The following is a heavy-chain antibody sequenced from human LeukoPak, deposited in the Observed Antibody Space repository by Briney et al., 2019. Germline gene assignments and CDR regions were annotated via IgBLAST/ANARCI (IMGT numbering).Heavy chain of an antibody. D-gene: IGHD5-18*01. CDR2: MNPNSGNT. CDR3: ARALGGLWFSRAWTALGY. V-gene: IGHV1-8*03. J-gene: IGHJ4*02. Sequence: ASVKVSCKASGYTFTNYDINWVRQATGQGLEWMGWMNPNSGNTGYAQKFQGRVTITRNTSISTAYMELSSLRSEDTAVYYCARALGGLWFSRAWTALGYWGQGTLVTVSS. CDR1: GYTFTNYD.